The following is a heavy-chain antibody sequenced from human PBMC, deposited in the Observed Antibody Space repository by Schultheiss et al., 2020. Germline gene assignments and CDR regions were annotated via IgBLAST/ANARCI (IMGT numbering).Heavy chain of an antibody. Sequence: GGSLRLSCAASGFTFSSYAMHWVRQAPGKGLEWVAVIWYDGSNKYYADSVKGRFTISRDNSKNTLYLQMNSLRAEDTAVYYCAREGGRWSSSWHNYFDYWGQGTLVSVS. CDR1: GFTFSSYA. J-gene: IGHJ4*02. V-gene: IGHV3-33*08. CDR3: AREGGRWSSSWHNYFDY. CDR2: IWYDGSNK. D-gene: IGHD6-13*01.